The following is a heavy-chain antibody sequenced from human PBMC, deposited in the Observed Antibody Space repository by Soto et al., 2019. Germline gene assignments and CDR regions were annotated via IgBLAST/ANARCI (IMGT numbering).Heavy chain of an antibody. CDR2: IFYSGRT. D-gene: IGHD3-22*01. V-gene: IGHV4-30-4*01. Sequence: SETLSLTCTVSGGSVSSGDYSWSWIRQAPGKGLEWIGYIFYSGRTYSKPSLKGRVTISVDTSKNQFSLKLSSVTAADTAMYYCARGSYYDSSGYYYEGYYFDYWGQGTLVTVSS. J-gene: IGHJ4*02. CDR1: GGSVSSGDYS. CDR3: ARGSYYDSSGYYYEGYYFDY.